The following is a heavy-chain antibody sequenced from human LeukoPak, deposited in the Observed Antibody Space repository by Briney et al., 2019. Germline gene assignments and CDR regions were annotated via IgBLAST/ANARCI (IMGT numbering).Heavy chain of an antibody. CDR2: ISASGSRT. CDR1: GFDFNTFA. J-gene: IGHJ3*01. D-gene: IGHD3-22*01. Sequence: PGGSRRLSCTSSGFDFNTFAMNWVRQAPGKGLEWVSGISASGSRTYYGGAAKGRFTISRDDSKNMLFLDMKNLKGEDTARYFCARDRSPHYYDSSGYGAFNVWGQGPMVTVSS. CDR3: ARDRSPHYYDSSGYGAFNV. V-gene: IGHV3-23*01.